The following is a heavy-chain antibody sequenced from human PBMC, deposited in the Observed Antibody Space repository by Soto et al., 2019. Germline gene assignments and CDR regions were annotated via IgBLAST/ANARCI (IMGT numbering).Heavy chain of an antibody. Sequence: PSETLSLTCAVYGGSFSGYYWSWIRQPPGKGLEWIGEINHSGSTNCNPSLKSRVTISVDTSKNQFSLKLSSVTAADTAVYYCARVHSSSWYGNWFDPWGQGTLVTVSS. D-gene: IGHD6-13*01. CDR1: GGSFSGYY. J-gene: IGHJ5*02. V-gene: IGHV4-34*01. CDR3: ARVHSSSWYGNWFDP. CDR2: INHSGST.